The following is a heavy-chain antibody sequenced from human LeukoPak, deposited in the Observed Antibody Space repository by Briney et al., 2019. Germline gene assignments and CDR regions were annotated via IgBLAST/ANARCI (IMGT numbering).Heavy chain of an antibody. V-gene: IGHV3-30*04. CDR1: GFTYTKHA. CDR2: ISYDGSNK. CDR3: ARTLIEYSVSSCYCDY. D-gene: IGHD6-6*01. Sequence: GGSLRLSCAASGFTYTKHAMHWVRQAPGKGLEWVAVISYDGSNKKYADSVKGRFTISRDNSKNTLYLQMNSLRAEDTAVYYCARTLIEYSVSSCYCDYWGQGTLVTVSS. J-gene: IGHJ4*02.